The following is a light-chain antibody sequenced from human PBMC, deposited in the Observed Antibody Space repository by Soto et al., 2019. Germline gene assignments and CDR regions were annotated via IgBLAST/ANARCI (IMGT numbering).Light chain of an antibody. CDR3: QQYNDWPPWT. CDR2: GTS. V-gene: IGKV3-15*01. CDR1: QSVSTN. J-gene: IGKJ1*01. Sequence: EILMTQSPATLSVSPGETVTLSCRASQSVSTNLAWSQQKPGLAPRPFIYGTSIRATGVPARFSGSGSGTEFTLTISNLQHEDVAVYYCQQYNDWPPWTFGQGTRVEI.